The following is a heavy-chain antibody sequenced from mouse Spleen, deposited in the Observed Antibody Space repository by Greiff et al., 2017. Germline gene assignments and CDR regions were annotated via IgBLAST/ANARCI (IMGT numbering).Heavy chain of an antibody. CDR3: ARKDYYGSSLYAMDY. Sequence: VQLQQPGAELVRPGTSVKLSCKASGYTFTSYWMHWVKQRPGQGLEWIGVIDPSDSYTNYNQKFKGKATLTVDTSSSTAYMQLSSLTSEDSAVYYCARKDYYGSSLYAMDYWGQGTSVTVSS. D-gene: IGHD1-1*01. V-gene: IGHV1-59*01. J-gene: IGHJ4*01. CDR1: GYTFTSYW. CDR2: IDPSDSYT.